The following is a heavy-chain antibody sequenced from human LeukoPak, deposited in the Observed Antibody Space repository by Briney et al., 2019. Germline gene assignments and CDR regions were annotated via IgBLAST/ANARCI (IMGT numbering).Heavy chain of an antibody. Sequence: GGSLRLSCAASGFTFNNYNMNWVRQAPGKGLEWVSSITSSSTYIYYADSVKGRFTISRDNAKNSLYLQMDTLRPDDPAVYYCTRDPYSGNYGAYYYYYMDVWGKGTTVTISS. CDR1: GFTFNNYN. CDR3: TRDPYSGNYGAYYYYYMDV. D-gene: IGHD1-26*01. V-gene: IGHV3-21*01. J-gene: IGHJ6*03. CDR2: ITSSSTYI.